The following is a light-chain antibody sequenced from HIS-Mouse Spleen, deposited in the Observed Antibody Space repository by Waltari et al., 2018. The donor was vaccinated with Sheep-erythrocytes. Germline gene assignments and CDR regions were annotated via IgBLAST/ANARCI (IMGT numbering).Light chain of an antibody. J-gene: IGKJ1*01. CDR2: GAS. V-gene: IGKV3-15*01. CDR1: QRVSSN. Sequence: EIVMTQSPATLSVSPGERATLSCRASQRVSSNLAWYQQKPGQAPRLLIYGASTRATGIPARFSGSGSGTEVTLTISSMQSEDFAVYYCQQDNNWPETFGQGTKVEIK. CDR3: QQDNNWPET.